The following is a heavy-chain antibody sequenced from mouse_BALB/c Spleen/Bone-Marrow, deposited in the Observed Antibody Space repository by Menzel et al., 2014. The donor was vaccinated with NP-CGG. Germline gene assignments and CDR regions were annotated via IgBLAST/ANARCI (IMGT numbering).Heavy chain of an antibody. D-gene: IGHD1-1*01. V-gene: IGHV1-54*01. J-gene: IGHJ1*01. CDR1: GYAFTNYL. CDR2: INPGSGDT. Sequence: QVQLQQSGAELVRPGTSVKVSCKASGYAFTNYLTEWVKQRPGQGLEWIGVINPGSGDTNYNEKFKGKATLTADKSSNTAYMQFSSLTSDDSAVYFCARRHYVYWYFDVWGAGTTVTVSS. CDR3: ARRHYVYWYFDV.